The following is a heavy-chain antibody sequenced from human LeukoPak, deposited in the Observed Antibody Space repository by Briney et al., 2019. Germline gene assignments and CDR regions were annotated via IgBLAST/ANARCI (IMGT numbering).Heavy chain of an antibody. CDR1: GFTFSDYE. V-gene: IGHV3-48*03. Sequence: GGSLRLSCAASGFTFSDYEMNWVRQAPGKGLEWVSYISRSGTTIYYADSVKGRFTISRDNAKNSLYLRMNSLRAEDTAVYYCARGRAVRYSSGFDYWGQGTLVTVSS. CDR2: ISRSGTTI. J-gene: IGHJ4*02. D-gene: IGHD6-19*01. CDR3: ARGRAVRYSSGFDY.